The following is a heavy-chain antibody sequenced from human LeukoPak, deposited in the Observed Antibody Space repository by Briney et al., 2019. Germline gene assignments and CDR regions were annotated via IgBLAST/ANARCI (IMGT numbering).Heavy chain of an antibody. CDR1: GFAFITYS. CDR3: ARRDSGSRGFDS. Sequence: GGSLRLSCAASGFAFITYSRKWVRQAPGKGVEGISYISISSSTIYYADSVKGRFTVSRDNAKTSLYLQMNSLRAEDTAVYYCARRDSGSRGFDSWDQGTLVTVSS. CDR2: ISISSSTI. D-gene: IGHD3-10*01. J-gene: IGHJ4*02. V-gene: IGHV3-48*01.